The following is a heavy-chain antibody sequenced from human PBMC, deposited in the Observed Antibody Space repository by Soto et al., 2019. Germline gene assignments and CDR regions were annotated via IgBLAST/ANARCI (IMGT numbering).Heavy chain of an antibody. J-gene: IGHJ4*02. CDR1: GYTFAAFF. D-gene: IGHD4-17*01. CDR2: INPTSGAT. V-gene: IGHV1-2*02. CDR3: TRDPDYGDYWGYFFDY. Sequence: QVQLVQSGAEVKKPGASVKVSCKTSGYTFAAFFIHWIRQAPGQGLEWMGWINPTSGATVSAQKLQDRVTMTRDTSISAAYIELRGLKSDDTAVYYCTRDPDYGDYWGYFFDYWGQGTPVSVSS.